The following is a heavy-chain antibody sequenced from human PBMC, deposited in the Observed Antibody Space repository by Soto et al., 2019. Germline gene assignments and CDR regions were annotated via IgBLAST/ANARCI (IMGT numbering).Heavy chain of an antibody. CDR2: INHSGST. V-gene: IGHV4-34*01. CDR3: AGPNALPSSGSYLP. J-gene: IGHJ5*02. D-gene: IGHD1-26*01. Sequence: QVQLQQWGAGLLKPSETLSLTCAVYGGSFSGYYWSWIRQPPGKGLEWIGEINHSGSTNYNPSLKSRVTISVDTSKNQFSLKLSSVTAADTAVYYCAGPNALPSSGSYLPWGQGTLVTVSS. CDR1: GGSFSGYY.